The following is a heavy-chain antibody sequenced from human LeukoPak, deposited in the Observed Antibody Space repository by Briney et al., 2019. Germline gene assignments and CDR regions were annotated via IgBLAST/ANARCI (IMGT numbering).Heavy chain of an antibody. Sequence: GGSLRLSCAASGFIFSNYAMSWVRQAPGKGLEWVSAISGSGGTIYYADSVKGRFTISRDNAKNSLYLQMNSLRAEDTAVYYCARDGHSSSSGLGYWGQGTLVTVSS. CDR2: ISGSGGTI. D-gene: IGHD6-6*01. J-gene: IGHJ4*02. CDR1: GFIFSNYA. V-gene: IGHV3-21*01. CDR3: ARDGHSSSSGLGY.